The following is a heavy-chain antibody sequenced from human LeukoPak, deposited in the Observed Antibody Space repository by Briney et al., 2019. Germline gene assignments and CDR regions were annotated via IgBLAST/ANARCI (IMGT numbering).Heavy chain of an antibody. D-gene: IGHD4-17*01. CDR1: GGSFSGYY. J-gene: IGHJ4*02. CDR3: ARGPPTVTSSPYYFDY. Sequence: SETLSLTCAVYGGSFSGYYWSWIRQPPGKGLEWIGEINHSGSTNYNPPLKSRVTISVDTSKNQFSLKLSSVTAADTAVYYCARGPPTVTSSPYYFDYWGQGTLVTVSS. CDR2: INHSGST. V-gene: IGHV4-34*01.